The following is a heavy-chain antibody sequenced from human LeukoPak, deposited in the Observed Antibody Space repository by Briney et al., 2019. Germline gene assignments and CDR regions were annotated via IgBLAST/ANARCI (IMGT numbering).Heavy chain of an antibody. CDR2: ISGSGGST. Sequence: QPGGSLRLSCAASGFTFSSYAMSWVRQAPGKGLEWVSAISGSGGSTYYADSVKGRFTISRDNSKNTLYLQMNSLRAEDTAVYYCANAPRYYGSGSYSFYFDYWGQGTLVTVSS. D-gene: IGHD3-10*01. CDR1: GFTFSSYA. CDR3: ANAPRYYGSGSYSFYFDY. V-gene: IGHV3-23*01. J-gene: IGHJ4*02.